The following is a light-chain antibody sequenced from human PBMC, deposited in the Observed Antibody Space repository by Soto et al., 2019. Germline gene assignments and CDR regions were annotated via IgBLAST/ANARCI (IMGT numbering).Light chain of an antibody. J-gene: IGLJ2*01. Sequence: QSVLTQPASVSGSPGQSITISCTGTSGDVGGYNYVSWYQQHPGKAPKLMIYEVSNRPSGVSNRFSGSKSGNTASLTISGLQAEDEADYYCSSYTSSTTPHVVFGGGTKVTVL. CDR1: SGDVGGYNY. V-gene: IGLV2-14*01. CDR3: SSYTSSTTPHVV. CDR2: EVS.